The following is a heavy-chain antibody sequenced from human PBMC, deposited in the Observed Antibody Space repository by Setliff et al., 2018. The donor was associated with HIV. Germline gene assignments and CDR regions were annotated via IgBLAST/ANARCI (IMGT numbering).Heavy chain of an antibody. V-gene: IGHV3-23*01. Sequence: RLSCAASGFTFSNYAMSWVRQAPGEGLEWVSAILSTGERTFYADSVKGRFTISRDNSKNTVYLQMNSLRAEDTAEYYCAKELAASGLGYFDSWGRGILGTVSS. CDR3: AKELAASGLGYFDS. J-gene: IGHJ4*02. CDR2: ILSTGERT. D-gene: IGHD3-22*01. CDR1: GFTFSNYA.